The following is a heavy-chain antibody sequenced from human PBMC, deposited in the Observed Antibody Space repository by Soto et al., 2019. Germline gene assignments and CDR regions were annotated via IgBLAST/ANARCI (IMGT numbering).Heavy chain of an antibody. Sequence: QVQLVESGGGVVQPGRSLRLSCAASGFIFRHYGMHWVRQAPGKGLEWAAVIAYDGTNAYYADSVKGRFTISRDNSNNTLYLQMNSLRADDTAVYYCAKRLTTSGSAVFDVWGLGTLVTVSS. V-gene: IGHV3-30*18. CDR3: AKRLTTSGSAVFDV. CDR2: IAYDGTNA. D-gene: IGHD1-1*01. CDR1: GFIFRHYG. J-gene: IGHJ3*01.